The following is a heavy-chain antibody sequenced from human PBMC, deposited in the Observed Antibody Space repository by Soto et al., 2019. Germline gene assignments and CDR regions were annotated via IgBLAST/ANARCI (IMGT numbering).Heavy chain of an antibody. CDR1: GGSFSDYY. D-gene: IGHD2-21*02. J-gene: IGHJ4*02. CDR2: ISHSGST. Sequence: QVQLQQWGAGLLKPSETLSLTCGVYGGSFSDYYWSWIRQPPGKGLEWIGEISHSGSTDYNLSLKSRVAMSVDTSKRQFSLTLSSVTAADTAVYYCARGGWGDRSPFYWGQGNLVTVSS. CDR3: ARGGWGDRSPFY. V-gene: IGHV4-34*01.